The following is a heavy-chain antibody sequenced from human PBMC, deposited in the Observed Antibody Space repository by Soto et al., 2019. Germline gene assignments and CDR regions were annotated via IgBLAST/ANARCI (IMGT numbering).Heavy chain of an antibody. V-gene: IGHV4-39*01. CDR2: IYYSGST. D-gene: IGHD6-6*01. Sequence: SSETLSLTCTVSGGSISSSSYYWGWIRQPPGKGLEWIGSIYYSGSTYYNPSLKSRVTISVDTSKNQFSLKLSSVTAADTAVYYCARHPIIWQLAPHYFDYWGQGTLVTVSS. J-gene: IGHJ4*02. CDR1: GGSISSSSYY. CDR3: ARHPIIWQLAPHYFDY.